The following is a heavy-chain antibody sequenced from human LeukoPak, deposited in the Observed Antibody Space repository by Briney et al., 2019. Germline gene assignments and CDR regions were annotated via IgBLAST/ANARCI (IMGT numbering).Heavy chain of an antibody. D-gene: IGHD2-15*01. CDR1: GFTFSTYD. J-gene: IGHJ6*02. V-gene: IGHV3-13*01. CDR2: IGTGDDT. Sequence: GGSLRLSCAASGFTFSTYDMHWVRQVTGKGLEWVSAIGTGDDTYYLGSVKGRFTISRENAKNVLYLQMSSLRAEDTAVYYCAREIRETVVTRHYYYGIDVWGQGTTVTVS. CDR3: AREIRETVVTRHYYYGIDV.